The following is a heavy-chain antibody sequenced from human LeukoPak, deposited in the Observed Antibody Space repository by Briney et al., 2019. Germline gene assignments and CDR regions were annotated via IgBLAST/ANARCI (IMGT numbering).Heavy chain of an antibody. CDR3: ARGPLPYCSDGSCYSWFRLDY. D-gene: IGHD2-15*01. CDR2: MNPDSGNT. Sequence: GASVKVSCKASGYIFTSYDINWVRQATGQGLEWMGWMNPDSGNTGYAQNFQGRVIMTRDISLGTAYMELSSLRSEDTAVYYCARGPLPYCSDGSCYSWFRLDYWGQGTLVTVSS. V-gene: IGHV1-8*01. CDR1: GYIFTSYD. J-gene: IGHJ4*02.